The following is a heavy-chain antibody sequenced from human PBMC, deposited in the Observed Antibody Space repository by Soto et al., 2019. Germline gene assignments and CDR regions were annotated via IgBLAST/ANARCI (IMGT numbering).Heavy chain of an antibody. J-gene: IGHJ4*02. CDR1: GFSLSTGGVG. CDR2: IYWDDDK. V-gene: IGHV2-5*02. CDR3: AHSPFFGDKLDY. D-gene: IGHD2-21*01. Sequence: QITLRESGPTLVKPTQTLTLTCTFSGFSLSTGGVGVGWIRQPPGKALEWLAIIYWDDDKRYSPSLKSRLTITKDTSKNQVALTMTNMDPVDTATYYCAHSPFFGDKLDYWGQGTLVTVSS.